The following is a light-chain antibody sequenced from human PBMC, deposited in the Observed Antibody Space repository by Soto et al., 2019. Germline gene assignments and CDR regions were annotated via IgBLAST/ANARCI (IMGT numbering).Light chain of an antibody. J-gene: IGKJ1*01. CDR2: GAS. CDR3: QQYGTSLTWT. V-gene: IGKV3-20*01. Sequence: EIALTQSPGTLSLSPGERATLSCRASQSVSSSYLAWYQQKPGQAPRLLIYGASNRATGIPDRFSGSGSGTDFSLTISRPEPEDSAVYYCQQYGTSLTWTFGQGTKVDIK. CDR1: QSVSSSY.